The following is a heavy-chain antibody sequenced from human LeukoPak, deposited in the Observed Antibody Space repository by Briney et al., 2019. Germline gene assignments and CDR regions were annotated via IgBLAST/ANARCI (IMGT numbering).Heavy chain of an antibody. CDR3: ASGKYYYDDSASVNRASRTAFHI. J-gene: IGHJ3*02. CDR2: VYRSGQS. Sequence: PSETLSLTCSVSGDSTAGHFWGWIRQSPGRAPEWLAYVYRSGQSDYNSSLRGRVTVSLGRSKTQVSLRLRSLTAADTAVYYCASGKYYYDDSASVNRASRTAFHIWAQGTMVLVSS. CDR1: GDSTAGHF. V-gene: IGHV4-59*11. D-gene: IGHD3-22*01.